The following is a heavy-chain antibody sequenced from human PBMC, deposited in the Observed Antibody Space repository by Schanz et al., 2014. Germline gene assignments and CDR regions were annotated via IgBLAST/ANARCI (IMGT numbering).Heavy chain of an antibody. D-gene: IGHD2-15*01. CDR2: IYSSGST. Sequence: EVQLVESGGDLVQPGGSQRLSCAASGFIVSSTYMTWVRQAPGKGPEWVSTIYSSGSTYYADSVRGRFTISRDNSMNTVYLQMNSLRSDDAAVYYCARLVGPSFYYGMDVWGQGTTVTVSS. J-gene: IGHJ6*02. CDR1: GFIVSSTY. CDR3: ARLVGPSFYYGMDV. V-gene: IGHV3-66*02.